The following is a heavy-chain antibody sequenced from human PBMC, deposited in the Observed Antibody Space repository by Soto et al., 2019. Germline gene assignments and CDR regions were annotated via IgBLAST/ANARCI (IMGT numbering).Heavy chain of an antibody. CDR1: GYTFTDYY. CDR2: INPNTGGT. CDR3: ARRVFRGALDY. Sequence: QVHLVQSGGEVKKPGASVKVSCKASGYTFTDYYIHWMRQAPGQGLEWMGWINPNTGGTSFAQKFLGGVTMTRDTAISPVYMELTPLKFEGTAMYFCARRVFRGALDYWGPGTLVNVSS. V-gene: IGHV1-2*02. D-gene: IGHD4-17*01. J-gene: IGHJ4*02.